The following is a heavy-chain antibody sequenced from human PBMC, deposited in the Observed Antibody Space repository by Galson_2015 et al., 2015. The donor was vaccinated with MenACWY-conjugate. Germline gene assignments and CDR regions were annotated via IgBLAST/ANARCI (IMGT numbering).Heavy chain of an antibody. CDR2: INPSGGGT. CDR3: ARVGYCSSPTCYLAFFDY. J-gene: IGHJ4*02. Sequence: SVKVSCKASGYTFSSYHMHWVRQAPGQGLEWMGIINPSGGGTSSARKFQGRVTMTRDTSTSTVYMELSSLRSEDTAVYYCARVGYCSSPTCYLAFFDYWGQGTLVTVSS. CDR1: GYTFSSYH. V-gene: IGHV1-46*01. D-gene: IGHD2-2*01.